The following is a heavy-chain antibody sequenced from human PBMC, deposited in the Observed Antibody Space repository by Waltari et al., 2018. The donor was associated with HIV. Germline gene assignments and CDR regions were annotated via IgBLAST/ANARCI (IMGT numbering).Heavy chain of an antibody. J-gene: IGHJ4*02. V-gene: IGHV1-18*01. D-gene: IGHD1-1*01. Sequence: QLQLVPSGAEVKKPAASVMSSYQAPGQNFRRLRIPLLRQVAGQGLEWMGWIGTNNGNTKYGQKFQDRVTMTTDTTMSTAYMELRSLRSDDTAVFYCARSERSQDQQLVSFFDYWGQGTLVIVSS. CDR1: GQNFRRLR. CDR3: ARSERSQDQQLVSFFDY. CDR2: IGTNNGNT.